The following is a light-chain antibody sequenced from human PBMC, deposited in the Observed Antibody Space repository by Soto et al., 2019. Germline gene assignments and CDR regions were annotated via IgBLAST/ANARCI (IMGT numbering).Light chain of an antibody. CDR3: SSYTSSSTLVV. CDR1: SSDVGGYNY. J-gene: IGLJ2*01. V-gene: IGLV2-14*01. Sequence: QSALTQPASVSGSPGQSITISCTGTSSDVGGYNYVSWYQQHPGKAPKLMIYDVSNRPSGVSNRFSGSKSGNTASLTISGLQAEDEADYYCSSYTSSSTLVVFGGGTKLPAL. CDR2: DVS.